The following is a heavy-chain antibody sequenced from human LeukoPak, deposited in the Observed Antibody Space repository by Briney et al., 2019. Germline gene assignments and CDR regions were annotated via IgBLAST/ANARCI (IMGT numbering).Heavy chain of an antibody. J-gene: IGHJ6*02. CDR2: INSGGSGT. D-gene: IGHD5-18*01. CDR1: GFALSSNW. Sequence: GGSLRLSCAASGFALSSNWMHWVRQTPGKGLVWVSRINSGGSGTSYAASVEGRFTISRDNAKNTLYLQMNSLRAEDTAVYYCARDAVDTANAVWGQGTTVTVSS. V-gene: IGHV3-74*01. CDR3: ARDAVDTANAV.